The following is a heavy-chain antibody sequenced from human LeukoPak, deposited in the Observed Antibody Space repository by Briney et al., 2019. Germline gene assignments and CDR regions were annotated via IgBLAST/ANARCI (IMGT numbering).Heavy chain of an antibody. J-gene: IGHJ6*03. CDR3: ARGGGYCGGDCPSGMDV. CDR2: INHSGST. Sequence: SETLSLTCAVYGGSFSGYYWSWIRQPPGKGLEWIGEINHSGSTNYNPSLKSRVTISVDTSKNQFSLKLSSGTAADTAVYYCARGGGYCGGDCPSGMDVWGKGTTVTVSS. CDR1: GGSFSGYY. V-gene: IGHV4-34*01. D-gene: IGHD2-21*02.